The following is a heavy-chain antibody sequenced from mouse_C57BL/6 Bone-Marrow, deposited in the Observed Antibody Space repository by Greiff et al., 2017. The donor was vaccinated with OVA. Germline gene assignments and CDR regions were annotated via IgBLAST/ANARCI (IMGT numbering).Heavy chain of an antibody. CDR2: ISYDGSN. V-gene: IGHV3-6*01. D-gene: IGHD2-3*01. CDR1: GYSITSGYY. Sequence: DVQLQESGPGLVKPSQSLSLTCSVTGYSITSGYYWNWIRQFPGNKLEWMGYISYDGSNNYNPSLKNRISITRDTSKNQFFLKLNSVTTEDTATYYCAIFDGYDYAMDYWGQGTSVTVSS. CDR3: AIFDGYDYAMDY. J-gene: IGHJ4*01.